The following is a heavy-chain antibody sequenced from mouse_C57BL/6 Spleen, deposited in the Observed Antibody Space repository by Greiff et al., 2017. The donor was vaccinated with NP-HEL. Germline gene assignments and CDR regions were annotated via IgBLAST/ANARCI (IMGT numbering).Heavy chain of an antibody. J-gene: IGHJ4*01. CDR1: GFNIKDYY. CDR2: IDPEDGDT. D-gene: IGHD2-2*01. V-gene: IGHV14-1*01. Sequence: EVQLQQSGAELVRPGASVKLSCTASGFNIKDYYMHWVKQRPEQGLEWIGRIDPEDGDTESAPKFQGKATMTADTSSNTAYLQLSSLTSEDTAVYYCTTSPMVTTDYAMDYWGQGTSVTVSS. CDR3: TTSPMVTTDYAMDY.